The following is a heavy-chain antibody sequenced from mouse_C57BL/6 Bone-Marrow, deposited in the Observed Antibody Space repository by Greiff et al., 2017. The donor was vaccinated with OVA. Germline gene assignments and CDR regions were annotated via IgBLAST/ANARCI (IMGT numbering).Heavy chain of an antibody. D-gene: IGHD2-2*01. CDR3: ARDRGLRRGYYAMDY. CDR2: ISDGGSYT. CDR1: GFTFSSYA. J-gene: IGHJ4*01. V-gene: IGHV5-4*01. Sequence: EVQLVESGGGLVKPGGSLKLSCAASGFTFSSYAMSWVRQTPEKRLEWVATISDGGSYTYYPDNVKGRFTISRDNAKNNLYLQMSHLKSEDTAMYYCARDRGLRRGYYAMDYWGQGTSVTASS.